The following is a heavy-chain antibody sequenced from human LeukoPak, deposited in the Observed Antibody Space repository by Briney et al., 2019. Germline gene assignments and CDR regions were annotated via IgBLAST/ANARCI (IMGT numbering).Heavy chain of an antibody. Sequence: SETLSLTCSVSGAPISSGSNYWGWIRQPRGKTLEWIGSIYSSGSTYYNSSLQSRVIIIIDTPKNHFSLTLSSVTAADTAVYYCARVQAAAGLGWFDPWGQGTLVTVSS. CDR1: GAPISSGSNY. CDR2: IYSSGST. D-gene: IGHD6-13*01. V-gene: IGHV4-39*07. CDR3: ARVQAAAGLGWFDP. J-gene: IGHJ5*02.